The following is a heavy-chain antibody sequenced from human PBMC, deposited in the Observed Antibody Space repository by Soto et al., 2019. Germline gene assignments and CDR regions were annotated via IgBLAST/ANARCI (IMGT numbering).Heavy chain of an antibody. CDR3: AKTPYSSGWYAYFDY. CDR2: ISGSGGST. D-gene: IGHD6-19*01. V-gene: IGHV3-23*01. CDR1: GFTFSSYA. Sequence: GGSLRLSCAASGFTFSSYAMSWVRQAPGKGLEWVSAISGSGGSTYYAYSVKGRFTISRDNSKNTLYLKMNSLRAEETAVYYCAKTPYSSGWYAYFDYWGQGTLVTVSS. J-gene: IGHJ4*02.